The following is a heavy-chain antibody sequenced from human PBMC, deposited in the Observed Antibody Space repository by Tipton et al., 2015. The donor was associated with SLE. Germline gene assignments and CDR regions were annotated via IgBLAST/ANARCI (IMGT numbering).Heavy chain of an antibody. CDR2: IDPSDSYT. CDR1: GYSCTSYW. CDR3: ARLDTAMDRCMDV. J-gene: IGHJ6*02. V-gene: IGHV5-10-1*01. D-gene: IGHD5-18*01. Sequence: VQLVQSGAEVKKPGESLRISCKGSGYSCTSYWISWVRQIPGKGLEWMGRIDPSDSYTNNSPSFQGDVTISADKSFSTAYLQWSSLKASDTAMYYCARLDTAMDRCMDVCGQGTTVTVSS.